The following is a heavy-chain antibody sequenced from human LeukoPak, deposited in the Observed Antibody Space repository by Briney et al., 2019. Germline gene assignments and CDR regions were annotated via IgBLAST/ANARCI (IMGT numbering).Heavy chain of an antibody. CDR1: GGSISSYY. V-gene: IGHV4-59*01. CDR3: ARGEWSGLKDGFNI. J-gene: IGHJ3*02. Sequence: PSETLSLTCSVSGGSISSYYWSWIRRTPRKGLEWIGYIYYSGSTDYNPSLKSRATISVDTSKNQFSLKLSSAADTAVYYCARGEWSGLKDGFNIWGPGTMVTVSS. CDR2: IYYSGST. D-gene: IGHD3-3*01.